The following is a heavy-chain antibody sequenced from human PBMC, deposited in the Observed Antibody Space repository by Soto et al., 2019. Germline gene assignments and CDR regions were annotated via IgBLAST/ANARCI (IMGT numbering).Heavy chain of an antibody. CDR1: GGSISSGDYY. CDR3: ARERPDGARLDP. J-gene: IGHJ5*02. D-gene: IGHD6-6*01. CDR2: IYYSGST. V-gene: IGHV4-30-4*01. Sequence: QVQLQESGPGLVKPSQTLSLTCTVSGGSISSGDYYWSWIRQPPGKGLEWIGYIYYSGSTYYNPSLKSRVTIPRDTSKTQFSRKLSSVTAADTAVYYCARERPDGARLDPWGQGTLVTASS.